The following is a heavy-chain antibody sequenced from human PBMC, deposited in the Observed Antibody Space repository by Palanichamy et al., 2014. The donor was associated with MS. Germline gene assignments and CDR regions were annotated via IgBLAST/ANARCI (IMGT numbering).Heavy chain of an antibody. V-gene: IGHV3-23*01. Sequence: EVQLLESGGGLVQPGGSLRLSCAASGFTFSTYDMSWVRQAPGKGLEWVSAIRGSGGSTYYADSVKGRFTISRDNSRNTLYLQMNSLRAEDTALYYCAKDHPLAGQFLDVWGQGTTVTVSS. CDR2: IRGSGGST. CDR3: AKDHPLAGQFLDV. J-gene: IGHJ6*02. D-gene: IGHD4-11*01. CDR1: GFTFSTYD.